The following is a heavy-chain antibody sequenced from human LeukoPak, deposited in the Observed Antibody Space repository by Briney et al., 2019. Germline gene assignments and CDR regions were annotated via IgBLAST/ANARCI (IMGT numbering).Heavy chain of an antibody. V-gene: IGHV3-7*05. Sequence: GGSLRLSCAASGFTFSNYWMTWLRQAPGKGLEWVANIKQDGSEKYYVDSVKGRFTISRDNAKNSLYRQMNSPRAEDTALYYCARDEQPRGTFDYWGQGILVTVSS. CDR3: ARDEQPRGTFDY. D-gene: IGHD2-15*01. CDR2: IKQDGSEK. J-gene: IGHJ4*02. CDR1: GFTFSNYW.